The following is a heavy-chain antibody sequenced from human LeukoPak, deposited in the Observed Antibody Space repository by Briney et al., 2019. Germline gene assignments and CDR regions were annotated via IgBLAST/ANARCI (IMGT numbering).Heavy chain of an antibody. CDR2: IYGDDDK. J-gene: IGHJ5*02. CDR3: AHSQAPSYDFWSGYQNWFDP. V-gene: IGHV2-5*02. CDR1: GFSLNISGVG. D-gene: IGHD3-3*01. Sequence: SGPTLVKPAQTLTLTFTFSGFSLNISGVGVGWIRQPPGKALEWLALIYGDDDKRYSSSLKSRFTITKDTSKKQVVLTMTNMDPADTATYYCAHSQAPSYDFWSGYQNWFDPWGQGTLVTVSS.